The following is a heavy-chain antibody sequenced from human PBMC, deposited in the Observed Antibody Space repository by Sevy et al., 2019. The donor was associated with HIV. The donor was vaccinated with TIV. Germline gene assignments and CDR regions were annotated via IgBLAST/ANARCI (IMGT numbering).Heavy chain of an antibody. CDR3: ARDAGYSVNWYPRFDP. CDR1: AFTFSTYA. CDR2: ISYEGSHK. J-gene: IGHJ5*02. V-gene: IGHV3-30*03. D-gene: IGHD6-13*01. Sequence: VGSLRLSCAASAFTFSTYAMHWVRQAPGKGLEWVAVISYEGSHKYYADSVKGRFTISRDDSKSSLYLQMNTLRAEDTAVYYCARDAGYSVNWYPRFDPWGQGTLVTVSS.